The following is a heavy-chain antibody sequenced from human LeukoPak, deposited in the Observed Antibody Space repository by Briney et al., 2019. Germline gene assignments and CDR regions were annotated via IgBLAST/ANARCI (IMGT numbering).Heavy chain of an antibody. V-gene: IGHV3-53*01. D-gene: IGHD3-10*01. CDR2: IYSAGTI. CDR1: GFNVSTRY. CDR3: ARPASGGLSEDY. J-gene: IGHJ4*02. Sequence: PGGSLRLSCAASGFNVSTRYMSWVRQAPGKGLEWVSIIYSAGTIYYADSVRGRFTISRDTSKNMLFLQMNSLRADDTAVYYCARPASGGLSEDYWGQGTLVTVSS.